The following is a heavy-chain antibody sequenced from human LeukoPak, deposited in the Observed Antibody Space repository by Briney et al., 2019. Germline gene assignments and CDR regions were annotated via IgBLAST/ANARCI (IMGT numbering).Heavy chain of an antibody. Sequence: PGGSLRLSCAASGFTFSSYGMHWVRQAPGKGLEWVSSISSSSSYIYYADSVKGRFTISRDNAKNSLYLQMNSLRAEDTAVYYCARDPILDIVVVPAAVRDGGVYYFDYWGQGTLVTVSS. CDR2: ISSSSSYI. D-gene: IGHD2-2*01. V-gene: IGHV3-21*01. CDR1: GFTFSSYG. CDR3: ARDPILDIVVVPAAVRDGGVYYFDY. J-gene: IGHJ4*02.